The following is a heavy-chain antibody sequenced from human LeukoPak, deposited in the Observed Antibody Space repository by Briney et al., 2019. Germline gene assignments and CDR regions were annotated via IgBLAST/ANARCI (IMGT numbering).Heavy chain of an antibody. CDR3: AILPGGVAGTGFDP. D-gene: IGHD1-26*01. Sequence: GGSLRLSCAASGFTFSSYSMNWVRQAPGKGLEWVSYISSSSSYIYYADSVKGRFTISRDNAKNSLYLQMNSLRAEDTAVYYCAILPGGVAGTGFDPWGQGTLVTVSS. V-gene: IGHV3-21*05. CDR1: GFTFSSYS. J-gene: IGHJ5*02. CDR2: ISSSSSYI.